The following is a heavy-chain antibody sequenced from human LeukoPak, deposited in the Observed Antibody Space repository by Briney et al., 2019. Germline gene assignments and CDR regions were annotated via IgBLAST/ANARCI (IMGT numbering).Heavy chain of an antibody. CDR1: GGSFSGYY. J-gene: IGHJ6*04. CDR2: INHSGST. V-gene: IGHV4-34*01. CDR3: ARDRTLLDV. Sequence: PSETLSLTCAVYGGSFSGYYWSWIRQPPGKGLEWIGEINHSGSTNYNPSLKSRVTISVDTSKNQFSLKLSSVTAADTAVYYCARDRTLLDVWGKGTTVTISS. D-gene: IGHD3/OR15-3a*01.